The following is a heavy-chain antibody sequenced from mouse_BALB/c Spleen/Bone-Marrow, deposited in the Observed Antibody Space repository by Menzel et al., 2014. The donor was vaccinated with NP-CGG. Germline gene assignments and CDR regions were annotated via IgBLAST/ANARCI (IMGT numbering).Heavy chain of an antibody. V-gene: IGHV4-1*02. Sequence: EVKLEESGGGLVQPGGSLKLSCAASGFDFSRYWMRWVRQAPGKGLEWIGELNPGINTINYTPSLKDKFIISRDNAKNALYLQMSKWKYEETALYNWARVGYYGWFGYWGQGTLGTVSA. CDR1: GFDFSRYW. D-gene: IGHD2-3*01. J-gene: IGHJ3*01. CDR2: LNPGINTI. CDR3: ARVGYYGWFGY.